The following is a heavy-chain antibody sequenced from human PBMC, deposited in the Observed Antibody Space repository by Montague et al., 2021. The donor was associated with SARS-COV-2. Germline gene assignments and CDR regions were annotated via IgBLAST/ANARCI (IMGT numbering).Heavy chain of an antibody. CDR2: IHQCGST. CDR1: GGSFRTYT. J-gene: IGHJ6*03. Sequence: SETLSLTCTVYGGSFRTYTWNWIRQPQGKGPDWIWEIHQCGSTNYNPSLKSQVTISADTSKNQFSLKLTSVPAADTAVYYCARPGDGVVPSPILGVGPYYSYYYMDVWGTGTTVTVSS. CDR3: ARPGDGVVPSPILGVGPYYSYYYMDV. V-gene: IGHV4-34*01. D-gene: IGHD3-10*01.